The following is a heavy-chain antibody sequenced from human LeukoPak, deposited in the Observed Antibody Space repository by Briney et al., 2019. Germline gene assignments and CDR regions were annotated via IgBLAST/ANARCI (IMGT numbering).Heavy chain of an antibody. J-gene: IGHJ4*02. Sequence: QPGGSLRLSCSASGFSFSLYAMHWVRQVPGKGLEHVSAISDTGGSTFYLDSVQGRFSISRDDSKNTLSLQMNSLRPDDTALYYCVKDSRGSGRGGDFDYWGQGTLVTASS. D-gene: IGHD3-10*01. CDR3: VKDSRGSGRGGDFDY. CDR1: GFSFSLYA. CDR2: ISDTGGST. V-gene: IGHV3-64D*06.